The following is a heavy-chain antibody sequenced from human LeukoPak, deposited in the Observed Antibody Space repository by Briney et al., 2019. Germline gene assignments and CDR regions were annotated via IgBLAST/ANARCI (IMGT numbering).Heavy chain of an antibody. J-gene: IGHJ4*02. V-gene: IGHV1-24*01. CDR1: GYTLTELS. D-gene: IGHD3-22*01. Sequence: GASVKVSCEVSGYTLTELSMHWVRQAPGKGLEWMGGFDPEDGETIYAQKFQGRVTMTEDTSTDTAYMELSSLRSEDTAVYYCATAPPNESSGSYDYWGQGTPVTVSS. CDR2: FDPEDGET. CDR3: ATAPPNESSGSYDY.